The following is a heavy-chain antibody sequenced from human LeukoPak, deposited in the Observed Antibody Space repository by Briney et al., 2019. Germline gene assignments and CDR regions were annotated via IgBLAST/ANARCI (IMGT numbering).Heavy chain of an antibody. CDR3: ARGKGYYYGS. D-gene: IGHD3-10*01. CDR1: GFTFSSDW. Sequence: GGSLRLSCAASGFTFSSDWMHRVRQGPGKGLVWVSRIKTDGSSTSYADSVKGRFTISRDNAKNTLYLQMNSLRAEDTAVYYCARGKGYYYGSWGQGTLVTVSS. J-gene: IGHJ5*02. CDR2: IKTDGSST. V-gene: IGHV3-74*01.